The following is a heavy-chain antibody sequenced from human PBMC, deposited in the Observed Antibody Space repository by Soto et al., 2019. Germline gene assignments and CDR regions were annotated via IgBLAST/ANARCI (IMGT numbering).Heavy chain of an antibody. CDR1: GYTFTSYG. CDR3: ARGAVAGGPVDY. J-gene: IGHJ4*02. Sequence: QVQLVQSGAEVKKPGASVKVSCKASGYTFTSYGISWVRQAPGQGLEWMGWISAYNGNTNYAQKLQGRVTMTTDTATSTASMELSGVSADDTAVYYCARGAVAGGPVDYWGQGTLVTVSS. D-gene: IGHD6-19*01. V-gene: IGHV1-18*04. CDR2: ISAYNGNT.